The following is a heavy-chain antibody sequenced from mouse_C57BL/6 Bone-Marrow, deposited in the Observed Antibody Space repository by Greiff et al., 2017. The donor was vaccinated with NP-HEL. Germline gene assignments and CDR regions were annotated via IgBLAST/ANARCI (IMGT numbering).Heavy chain of an antibody. CDR2: IYPGDGDT. J-gene: IGHJ1*03. CDR1: GYAFSSSW. D-gene: IGHD1-1*01. Sequence: VQLQQSGPELVKPGASVKISCKASGYAFSSSWMNWVKQRPGKGLEWIGRIYPGDGDTNYNGKFKGKATLPADKSSSAAYMQLSSLTSEDSAVYFCARRGYYCGSSPYWYFDVWGTGTTVTVSS. CDR3: ARRGYYCGSSPYWYFDV. V-gene: IGHV1-82*01.